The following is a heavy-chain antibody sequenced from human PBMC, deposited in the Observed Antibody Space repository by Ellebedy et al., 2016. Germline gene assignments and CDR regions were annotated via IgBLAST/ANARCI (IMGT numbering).Heavy chain of an antibody. CDR2: IYPGDSDT. V-gene: IGHV5-51*01. CDR1: GYSFTSYW. D-gene: IGHD3-22*01. Sequence: ASVKVSCKGSGYSFTSYWIGWVRQMPGKGLEWMGVIYPGDSDTRYSPSFQGQVTISAAKSISTAYLQWSSLKASDTAMYYCARHHDLYDSSGYFDYWGQGTLVTVSS. CDR3: ARHHDLYDSSGYFDY. J-gene: IGHJ4*02.